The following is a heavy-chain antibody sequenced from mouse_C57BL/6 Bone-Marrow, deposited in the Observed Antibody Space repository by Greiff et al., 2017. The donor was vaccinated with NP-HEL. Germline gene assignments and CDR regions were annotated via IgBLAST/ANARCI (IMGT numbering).Heavy chain of an antibody. Sequence: VKLQESGAELVKPGASVKISCKASGYEFSNYWMNWVKQRPGKGLEWIGQIYPGDGDTNYNGKFKDKATLTADKSSSTAYMQLSRLTSEDSAVYCGARGAYWGQGTKVTVSA. V-gene: IGHV1-80*01. CDR3: ARGAY. CDR1: GYEFSNYW. J-gene: IGHJ3*01. CDR2: IYPGDGDT.